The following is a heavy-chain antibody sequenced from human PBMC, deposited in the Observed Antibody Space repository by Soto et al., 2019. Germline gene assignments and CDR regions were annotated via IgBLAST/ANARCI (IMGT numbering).Heavy chain of an antibody. CDR1: GFTFDDYA. J-gene: IGHJ4*02. CDR2: ISWNSGSI. CDR3: AKDNRIAAAGTGLDY. V-gene: IGHV3-9*01. D-gene: IGHD6-13*01. Sequence: GGSLRLSCAASGFTFDDYAMHWVRQAPGKGLEWVSGISWNSGSIGYADSVKGRFTISRDNAKNSLYLQMNSLRAEDTALYYCAKDNRIAAAGTGLDYWGQGTLVTVSS.